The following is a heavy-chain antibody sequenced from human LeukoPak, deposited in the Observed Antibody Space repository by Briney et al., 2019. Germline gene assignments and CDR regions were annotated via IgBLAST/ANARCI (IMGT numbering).Heavy chain of an antibody. V-gene: IGHV1-18*01. J-gene: IGHJ6*02. D-gene: IGHD3-10*01. CDR1: GYTFTGYG. CDR2: ISAYNGNT. Sequence: ASVKVSCKASGYTFTGYGISWVRQAPGQGLEWMGWISAYNGNTNYAQKLQGRVTMTTDTSTSTAYMELRSLRSDDTAVYYCARSNGITMVRGVTVLYYYGMDVWGQGTTVTVSS. CDR3: ARSNGITMVRGVTVLYYYGMDV.